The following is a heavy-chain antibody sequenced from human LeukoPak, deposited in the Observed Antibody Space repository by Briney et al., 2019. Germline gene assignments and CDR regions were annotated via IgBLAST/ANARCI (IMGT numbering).Heavy chain of an antibody. CDR2: MNPKSGNT. Sequence: ASVKVSCKASGYTFDNFDINWVRQATGQGLEWMGWMNPKSGNTGFAQKFQGRVTMTRDTSIGTAYMEPSNLASEDTALYYCVRCPHYSTNLDYWGQGTLVTVSS. CDR3: VRCPHYSTNLDY. CDR1: GYTFDNFD. V-gene: IGHV1-8*01. D-gene: IGHD2-2*01. J-gene: IGHJ4*02.